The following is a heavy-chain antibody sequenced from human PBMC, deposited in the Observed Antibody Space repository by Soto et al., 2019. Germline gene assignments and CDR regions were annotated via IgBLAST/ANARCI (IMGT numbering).Heavy chain of an antibody. CDR2: IYSGGST. J-gene: IGHJ4*02. CDR1: GFTVSSNY. V-gene: IGHV3-53*01. Sequence: PGGSLRLSCAASGFTVSSNYMSWVRQAPGKGLEWVSVIYSGGSTYYADSVKGRYTNYRDNSKNTLYQQMNSLRAEDKEVYYCASQSGYDSHFGYWGQGTLVTVSS. CDR3: ASQSGYDSHFGY. D-gene: IGHD5-12*01.